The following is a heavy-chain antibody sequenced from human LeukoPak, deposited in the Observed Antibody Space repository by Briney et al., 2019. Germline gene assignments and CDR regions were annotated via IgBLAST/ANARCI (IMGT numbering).Heavy chain of an antibody. CDR1: GFTFSSYE. D-gene: IGHD3-3*01. V-gene: IGHV3-48*03. CDR2: ISSSGSTI. J-gene: IGHJ4*02. Sequence: GGSLRLSCAASGFTFSSYEMNWVRQAPGKGLEWVSYISSSGSTIYYADSVKGRFTISRDNAKNSLYLQMNSLRAEDTAVYYCARVKGDYDFWSGYHYWGQGTLVTVSS. CDR3: ARVKGDYDFWSGYHY.